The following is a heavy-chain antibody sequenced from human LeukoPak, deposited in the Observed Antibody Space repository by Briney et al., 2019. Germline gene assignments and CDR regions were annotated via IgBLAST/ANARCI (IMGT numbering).Heavy chain of an antibody. J-gene: IGHJ5*02. CDR1: GFTFSSYG. V-gene: IGHV3-15*01. Sequence: KSGGSLRLSCAASGFTFSSYGMHWVRQAPGKGLEWVGRIKSKNVGGTTDYAAPVKGRFTISRDDSKNTVYLQMDSLKIEDTAVYYCTSHAAFDPWGQGTLVTVSS. CDR2: IKSKNVGGTT. CDR3: TSHAAFDP.